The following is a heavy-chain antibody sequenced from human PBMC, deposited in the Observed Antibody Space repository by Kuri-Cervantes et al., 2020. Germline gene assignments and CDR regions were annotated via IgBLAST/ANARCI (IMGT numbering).Heavy chain of an antibody. CDR3: ARASGYSSSWPSKYYYYYGMDV. CDR1: GFTVSSNY. CDR2: IYSGGST. J-gene: IGHJ6*02. Sequence: GESLKISCAASGFTVSSNYMSWVRQAPGKGLEWVSVIYSGGSTYYADSVKGRFTISRDNSKNTLYLQMNSLRAEDTAVNYCARASGYSSSWPSKYYYYYGMDVWGQGTTVTVSS. D-gene: IGHD6-13*01. V-gene: IGHV3-66*02.